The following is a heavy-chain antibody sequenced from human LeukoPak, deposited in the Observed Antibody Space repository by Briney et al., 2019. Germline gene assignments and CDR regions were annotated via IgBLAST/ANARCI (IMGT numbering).Heavy chain of an antibody. CDR2: INHSGST. V-gene: IGHV4-34*01. Sequence: SETLSLTCAVYGGSFSGYYWSWIRQPPGKGLEWIGEINHSGSTNYNPSLKSRVTISVDTSKNQFSLKLSSVTAADTAVYYYAREYCSGGSCYAHFDYWGQGTLVTVSS. CDR1: GGSFSGYY. J-gene: IGHJ4*02. D-gene: IGHD2-15*01. CDR3: AREYCSGGSCYAHFDY.